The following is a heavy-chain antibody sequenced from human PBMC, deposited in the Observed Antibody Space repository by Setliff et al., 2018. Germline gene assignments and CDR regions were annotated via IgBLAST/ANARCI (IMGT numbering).Heavy chain of an antibody. D-gene: IGHD3-3*01. J-gene: IGHJ4*02. CDR1: GFSLTTGGMC. V-gene: IGHV2-70*11. Sequence: ESGPTLVNPTETLTLTCTFSGFSLTTGGMCVSWIRQPPGKALEWLARIDWDDDKYYSASLKIRLTVSRDIPKNQVVLRLTNMDPVDTATYYCARCITIFGVVIPNAFDYWGQGTLVTVSS. CDR3: ARCITIFGVVIPNAFDY. CDR2: IDWDDDK.